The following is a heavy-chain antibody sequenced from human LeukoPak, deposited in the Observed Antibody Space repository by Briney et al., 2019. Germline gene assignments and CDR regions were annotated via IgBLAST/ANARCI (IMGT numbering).Heavy chain of an antibody. J-gene: IGHJ6*03. CDR2: IIPIFGTA. D-gene: IGHD5-24*01. Sequence: SSVKVSCKASGDSFSSYAISWVRQAPGQGLEWMGGIIPIFGTANYAQQFQGRVTITADGSTSTAYMELSSLSCEDTAVYYCARGVEMATSDSYYYYMDVWGKGTTVTISS. CDR3: ARGVEMATSDSYYYYMDV. V-gene: IGHV1-69*13. CDR1: GDSFSSYA.